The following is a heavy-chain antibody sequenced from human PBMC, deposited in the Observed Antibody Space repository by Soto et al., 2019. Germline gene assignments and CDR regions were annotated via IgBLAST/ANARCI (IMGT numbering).Heavy chain of an antibody. J-gene: IGHJ3*02. CDR1: GGSFSGYY. CDR2: INHSGST. CDR3: ARGGVQTYYDILTGYPPKAFDI. Sequence: NPSETLSLTCAVYGGSFSGYYWSWIRQPPGKGLEWIGEINHSGSTNYNPSLKSRVTISVDTSKNQFSLKLSSVTAADTAVYYCARGGVQTYYDILTGYPPKAFDIWGQGTMVTVSS. D-gene: IGHD3-9*01. V-gene: IGHV4-34*01.